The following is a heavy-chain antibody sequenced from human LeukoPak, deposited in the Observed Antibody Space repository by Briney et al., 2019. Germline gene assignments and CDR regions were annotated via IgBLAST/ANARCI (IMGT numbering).Heavy chain of an antibody. J-gene: IGHJ5*02. Sequence: SETLSLTCTVSGGSISSYYWNWIRQPPGRGLEWIGYIYYSGSTNYNPSLKSRVTISVDTSKNQFSLELRSVTAADTAVYYCARTNYYDSSLNWFDPWGQGTLVTVSS. CDR2: IYYSGST. D-gene: IGHD3-22*01. V-gene: IGHV4-59*01. CDR3: ARTNYYDSSLNWFDP. CDR1: GGSISSYY.